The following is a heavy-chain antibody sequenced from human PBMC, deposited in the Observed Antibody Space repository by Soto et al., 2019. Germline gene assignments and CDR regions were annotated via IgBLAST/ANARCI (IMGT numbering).Heavy chain of an antibody. D-gene: IGHD4-17*01. V-gene: IGHV3-21*01. J-gene: IGHJ4*02. CDR3: ARGERVGDPMFDY. Sequence: GGSLTVSCVASGCDFSDYRITGARQVTGKGLEWVSSLTTTTSTYIHYADSVTGRFTIFRDSTKTSVCLQMDSLKAEDTAIYYCARGERVGDPMFDYCGQGYLVTVS. CDR2: LTTTTSTYI. CDR1: GCDFSDYR.